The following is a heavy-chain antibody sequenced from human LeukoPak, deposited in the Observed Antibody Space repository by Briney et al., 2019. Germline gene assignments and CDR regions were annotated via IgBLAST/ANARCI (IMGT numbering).Heavy chain of an antibody. D-gene: IGHD3-22*01. J-gene: IGHJ4*02. V-gene: IGHV3-9*01. Sequence: GGSLRLSCAASGFTFGDYAMHWVRQAPGKGLEWVSGICWNSGSIGYADSVKGRFTISRDNAKNSLYLQMNSLRAEDTAVYYCARTRLGGVRSGYFPTSPTFDYWGQGTLVTVSS. CDR1: GFTFGDYA. CDR3: ARTRLGGVRSGYFPTSPTFDY. CDR2: ICWNSGSI.